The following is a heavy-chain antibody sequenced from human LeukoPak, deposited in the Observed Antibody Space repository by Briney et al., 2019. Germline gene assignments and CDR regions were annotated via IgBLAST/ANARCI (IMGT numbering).Heavy chain of an antibody. V-gene: IGHV4-59*01. J-gene: IGHJ4*02. CDR1: GGSISSYY. D-gene: IGHD2-15*01. CDR3: ASGRVGVAPFDY. CDR2: IYYSGST. Sequence: SETLSLTCTVSGGSISSYYWSWIRQPPGKGLEWIGYIYYSGSTNYNPSLKSRVTISVDTSKNQFSLKLSSVTAADTAVYYCASGRVGVAPFDYWGQGTLVTVSS.